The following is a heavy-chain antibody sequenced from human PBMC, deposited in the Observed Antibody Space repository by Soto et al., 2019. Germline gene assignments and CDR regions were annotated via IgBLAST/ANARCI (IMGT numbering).Heavy chain of an antibody. J-gene: IGHJ4*02. CDR1: GYTFTSYG. CDR2: ISAYNGNT. V-gene: IGHV1-18*01. Sequence: QVQLVQSGAEVKKPGASVKVSCKASGYTFTSYGISWVRQAPGQGLEWMGWISAYNGNTNYAQKLQGRVTMTTDTTTSIAYMELGCLRADDTAVYYCARHLSSTDALLPFDYWGQGTRVAVSS. D-gene: IGHD2-8*02. CDR3: ARHLSSTDALLPFDY.